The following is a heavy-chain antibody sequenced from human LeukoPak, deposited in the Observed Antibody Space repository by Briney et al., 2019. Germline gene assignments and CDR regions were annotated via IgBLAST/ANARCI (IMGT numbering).Heavy chain of an antibody. CDR3: ARRGIRYSSSWYNHYFDY. D-gene: IGHD6-13*01. CDR1: GGSISDYY. J-gene: IGHJ4*02. Sequence: PSETLSLTCTVSGGSISDYYWNWIRQPPGKGLEWIGNIYYSGSTKYSPSLKSRVSISVDTSKNQLSLRLTSVTAADTAVYYCARRGIRYSSSWYNHYFDYWGQGTLVTVSS. V-gene: IGHV4-59*12. CDR2: IYYSGST.